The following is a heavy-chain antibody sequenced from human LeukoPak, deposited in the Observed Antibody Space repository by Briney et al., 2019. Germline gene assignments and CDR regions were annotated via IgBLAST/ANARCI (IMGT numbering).Heavy chain of an antibody. D-gene: IGHD5-18*01. CDR3: ARSTAMVTWGSFDI. V-gene: IGHV3-43*01. J-gene: IGHJ3*02. CDR1: GITFNDYA. CDR2: ISWDGGTT. Sequence: GGSLRLSCAACGITFNDYAMHWVRQAPGRGLEGVSLISWDGGTTYNADSVKGRCTISRDNIKYSLYLQMNSLRTEDTASYYCARSTAMVTWGSFDIWGQGTVVTVSS.